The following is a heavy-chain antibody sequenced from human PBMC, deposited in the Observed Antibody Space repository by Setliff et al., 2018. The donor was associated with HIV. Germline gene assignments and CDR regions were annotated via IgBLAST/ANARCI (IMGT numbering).Heavy chain of an antibody. Sequence: ESLKISCKTSGYSFTSYWIAWVRQMPGKGLECMGIIYPGESGDSDIRYSPSFQGQVTISADESISTAFLQWSSLKASDSGIYYCARQLGASYYTESPFFDSWGQGTLVTVSS. V-gene: IGHV5-51*01. CDR1: GYSFTSYW. D-gene: IGHD3-10*01. CDR3: ARQLGASYYTESPFFDS. J-gene: IGHJ4*02. CDR2: IYPGESGDSDI.